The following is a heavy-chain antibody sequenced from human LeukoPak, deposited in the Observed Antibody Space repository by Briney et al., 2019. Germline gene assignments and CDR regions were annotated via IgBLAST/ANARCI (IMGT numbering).Heavy chain of an antibody. J-gene: IGHJ4*02. D-gene: IGHD4-17*01. Sequence: PSETLSLTCAVNGGSFSGYYWSWIRQPPGKGLEWIGKINHSGSTNYNPSLKSRVTISVDTAKNQFSLKLRSVTAADTAVYYCARTTVTSDVDYWGQGTLVTVSS. V-gene: IGHV4-34*01. CDR1: GGSFSGYY. CDR2: INHSGST. CDR3: ARTTVTSDVDY.